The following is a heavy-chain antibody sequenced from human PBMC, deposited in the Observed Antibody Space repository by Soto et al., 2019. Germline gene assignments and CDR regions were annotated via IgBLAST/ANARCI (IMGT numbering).Heavy chain of an antibody. V-gene: IGHV4-38-2*01. CDR2: INHRGNS. CDR1: GYSISSGYY. J-gene: IGHJ4*02. Sequence: SETLSLTCDVSGYSISSGYYWAWVRQPPGKGMEWIGSINHRGNSYYNPSLKSRVTISVDTSKNQGSLKVSSVTAADTAVYYCVRSGDDYGSYIDYWGQGTLVTVSS. CDR3: VRSGDDYGSYIDY. D-gene: IGHD4-17*01.